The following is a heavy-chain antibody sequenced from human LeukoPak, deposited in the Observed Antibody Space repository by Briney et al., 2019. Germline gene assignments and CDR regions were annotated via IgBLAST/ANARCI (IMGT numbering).Heavy chain of an antibody. CDR3: ARESYDFWSGYFRRHGNRFDP. CDR2: INSDGSST. D-gene: IGHD3-3*01. CDR1: GFAFSSCW. V-gene: IGHV3-74*01. J-gene: IGHJ5*02. Sequence: TGGSLRLSCAASGFAFSSCWMHWVRQAPGKGLVWVSRINSDGSSTSYADSVKGRFTISRDNAKNTLYLQMNSLRAEDTAVYYCARESYDFWSGYFRRHGNRFDPWGQGTLVTVSS.